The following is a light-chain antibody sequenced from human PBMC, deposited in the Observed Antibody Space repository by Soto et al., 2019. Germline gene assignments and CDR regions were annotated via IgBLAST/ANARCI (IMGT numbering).Light chain of an antibody. Sequence: EIVLTQSPGTLSLSPGERATLSCRASHTVSSYYLAWYQQKPGRAPRLLIYGTSNRATGVPDRFSGSGSGTDFTLTITRLEPEDFAVYYCQQYRTSLWTFGQGTRVEVK. CDR2: GTS. J-gene: IGKJ1*01. CDR3: QQYRTSLWT. V-gene: IGKV3-20*01. CDR1: HTVSSYY.